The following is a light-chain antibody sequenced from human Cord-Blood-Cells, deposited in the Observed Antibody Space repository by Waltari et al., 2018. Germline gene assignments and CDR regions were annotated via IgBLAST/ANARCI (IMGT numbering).Light chain of an antibody. CDR3: QQFNSYPRT. CDR2: DAS. Sequence: AIQLTKSPSSLFASAGARVTSTCRASQGISSALAWYQQKPGKAPKLLIYDASSLESGVPSRFSGSGSGTDFTLTISSLQPEDFATYYCQQFNSYPRTFGPGTKVDIK. V-gene: IGKV1-13*02. J-gene: IGKJ3*01. CDR1: QGISSA.